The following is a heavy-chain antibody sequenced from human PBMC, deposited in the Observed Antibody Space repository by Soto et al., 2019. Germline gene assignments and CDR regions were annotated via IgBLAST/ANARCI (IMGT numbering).Heavy chain of an antibody. CDR2: IYYSGST. D-gene: IGHD4-4*01. CDR3: ARTSTVTYYYYYYMDV. J-gene: IGHJ6*03. CDR1: GGSISSYY. V-gene: IGHV4-59*08. Sequence: QVQLQESGPGLVKPSETLSLTCTVSGGSISSYYWSWIRQPPGKGLEWIGYIYYSGSTNYNPSLNSRVTISVDTSKNQFSLKLSSVTAADTAVYYCARTSTVTYYYYYYMDVWGKGTTVTVSS.